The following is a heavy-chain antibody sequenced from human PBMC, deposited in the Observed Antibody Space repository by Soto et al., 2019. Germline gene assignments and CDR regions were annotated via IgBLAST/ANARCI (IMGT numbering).Heavy chain of an antibody. CDR3: ARVGYYDYVWGSYRPTAFDY. Sequence: KPSETLSLTCAVYGGSFSGYYWSWIRQPPGKGLEWIGEINHSGSTNYNPSLKSRVTISVDTSKNQFSLKLSSVTAADTAVYYCARVGYYDYVWGSYRPTAFDYWGQGTLVTVSS. J-gene: IGHJ4*02. D-gene: IGHD3-16*02. CDR1: GGSFSGYY. CDR2: INHSGST. V-gene: IGHV4-34*01.